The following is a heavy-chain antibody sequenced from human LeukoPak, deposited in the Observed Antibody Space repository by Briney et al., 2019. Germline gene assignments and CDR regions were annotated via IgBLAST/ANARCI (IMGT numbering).Heavy chain of an antibody. J-gene: IGHJ4*02. Sequence: ASVKVSCKASGYTFTGYYMHWVRQAPGQGLEWIGWMNTNTGNPTYAQGFTGRFVFSLDTSVSTAYLQISSLKADDTAVYYCARDPSLGEVINFDYWGQGTLVTVSS. V-gene: IGHV7-4-1*02. CDR3: ARDPSLGEVINFDY. CDR2: MNTNTGNP. CDR1: GYTFTGYY. D-gene: IGHD3-16*01.